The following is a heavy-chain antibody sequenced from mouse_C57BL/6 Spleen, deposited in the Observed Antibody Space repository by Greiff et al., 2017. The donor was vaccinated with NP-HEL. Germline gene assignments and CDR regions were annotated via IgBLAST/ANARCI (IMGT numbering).Heavy chain of an antibody. D-gene: IGHD3-3*01. CDR3: TREGAGLYYFDY. CDR2: ISSGGDYI. Sequence: DVQLVESGEGLVKPGGSLKLSCAASGFTFSSYAMSWVRQTPEKRLEWVAYISSGGDYIYYADTVKGRFTISRDNARNTLYLQMSSLKSEDTAMYYCTREGAGLYYFDYWGQGTTLTVSS. J-gene: IGHJ2*01. V-gene: IGHV5-9-1*02. CDR1: GFTFSSYA.